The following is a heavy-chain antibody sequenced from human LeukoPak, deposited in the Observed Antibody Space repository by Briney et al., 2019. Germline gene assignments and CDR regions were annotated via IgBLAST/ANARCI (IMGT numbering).Heavy chain of an antibody. Sequence: PGRSLRLSCAASGFTFSSYGMHWVRQAPGKGLEWVAVISHDGSNKYYADSVKGRFTISRDNSKNTLYLQMNSLRAEDTAVYYCAKDRLRWAQLQYYLDYWGQGTLVTV. V-gene: IGHV3-30*18. CDR1: GFTFSSYG. D-gene: IGHD5-24*01. CDR2: ISHDGSNK. CDR3: AKDRLRWAQLQYYLDY. J-gene: IGHJ4*02.